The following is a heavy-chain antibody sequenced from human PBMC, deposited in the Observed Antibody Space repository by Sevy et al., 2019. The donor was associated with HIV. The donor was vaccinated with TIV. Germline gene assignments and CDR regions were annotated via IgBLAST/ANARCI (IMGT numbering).Heavy chain of an antibody. Sequence: GGSLRLSCAASGFTFSSYSMNWVRQAPGKGLEWVSSISSSSSYIYYADSVKGRFTISRDNAKNSLYLQMNSLRAEETAVYYCARGGIRGYSYGPWGQGTLVTVSS. CDR1: GFTFSSYS. V-gene: IGHV3-21*01. J-gene: IGHJ4*02. D-gene: IGHD5-18*01. CDR2: ISSSSSYI. CDR3: ARGGIRGYSYGP.